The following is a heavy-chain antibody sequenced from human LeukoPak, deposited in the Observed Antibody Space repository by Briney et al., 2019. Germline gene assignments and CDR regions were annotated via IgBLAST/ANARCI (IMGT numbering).Heavy chain of an antibody. CDR1: GGSVSSDRYY. V-gene: IGHV4-61*02. CDR3: ARDGPRYWFDP. J-gene: IGHJ5*02. Sequence: SQSLSHTCTVSGGSVSSDRYYWNWIRQSAGKGLEWIVRVYSSGSTNYNPSLKSRVTISVDTSKNQFSLQLSSVTAADTALYYCARDGPRYWFDPWGQGHMVTVSS. CDR2: VYSSGST.